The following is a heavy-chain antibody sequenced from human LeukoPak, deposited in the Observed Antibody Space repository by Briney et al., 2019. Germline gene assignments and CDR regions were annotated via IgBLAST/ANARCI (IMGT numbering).Heavy chain of an antibody. Sequence: PSETLSLTCTVSGGSVTTSSYYWGWIRQPPGKGLEWIGSMSHSGSAFYNPSLKSRVSISVDTSKNQFSLRVTSVTAADTAEYYCARYSYYYYYMDVWGKGTTVTVSS. CDR1: GGSVTTSSYY. CDR2: MSHSGSA. J-gene: IGHJ6*03. CDR3: ARYSYYYYYMDV. D-gene: IGHD1-26*01. V-gene: IGHV4-39*07.